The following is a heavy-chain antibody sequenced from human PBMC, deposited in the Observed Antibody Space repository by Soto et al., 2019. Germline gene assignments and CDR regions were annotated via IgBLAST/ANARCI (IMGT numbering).Heavy chain of an antibody. D-gene: IGHD3-16*01. J-gene: IGHJ4*02. Sequence: QVQLVESGGGVVQPGRSLRLSCAASGFTFSSYGMHLVRQAPGKGLEWVAVISYDGSNKYYADSVKGRFTISRDNSKNTLYLQMNSLRAEDTAVYYCAKVGEKGSSAYYFDYWGQGTLVTVSS. CDR3: AKVGEKGSSAYYFDY. V-gene: IGHV3-30*18. CDR2: ISYDGSNK. CDR1: GFTFSSYG.